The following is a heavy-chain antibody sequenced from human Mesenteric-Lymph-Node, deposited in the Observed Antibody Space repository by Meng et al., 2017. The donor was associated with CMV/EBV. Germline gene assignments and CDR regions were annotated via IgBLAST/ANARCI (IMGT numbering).Heavy chain of an antibody. D-gene: IGHD1/OR15-1a*01. J-gene: IGHJ5*02. CDR3: ARGRTVNT. CDR1: IGSFSDSY. V-gene: IGHV4-34*01. Sequence: SLSLTCAVYIGSFSDSYWNWIRQPPGKGLEWIGEINHGGRTNYNPSLKSRVTISVDTSKNQFSLKLTSVTAVDTGVYYCARGRTVNTWGQGTLVTVSS. CDR2: INHGGRT.